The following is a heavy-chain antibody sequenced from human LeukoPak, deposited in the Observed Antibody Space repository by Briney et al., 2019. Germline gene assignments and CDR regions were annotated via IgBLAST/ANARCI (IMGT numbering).Heavy chain of an antibody. Sequence: GGSLRLSCAASGFTFSSYAMSWVRQAPGKGLEWVSAISGSGGSTYYADSVKGRFTISRDNSKNTLHLQLNSLRVEDTAVYYCARDGRGGRLVLLDYWGQGSQVTVSS. CDR2: ISGSGGST. V-gene: IGHV3-23*01. CDR1: GFTFSSYA. CDR3: ARDGRGGRLVLLDY. D-gene: IGHD3-10*01. J-gene: IGHJ4*02.